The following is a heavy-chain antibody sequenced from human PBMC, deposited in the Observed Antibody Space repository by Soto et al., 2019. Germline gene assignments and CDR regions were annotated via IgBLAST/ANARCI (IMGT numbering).Heavy chain of an antibody. V-gene: IGHV3-33*01. CDR1: GFTFNTYS. CDR2: IWYDGTQK. J-gene: IGHJ4*02. Sequence: PGGSLRLSCEASGFTFNTYSMHWVRQPPGKGLGWLAAIWYDGTQKYYADSVKGRFIISRDNSKKTLYLEMNSLRAEDTAVYYCARAGGTTVTGIWHFDSWGQGTLVTVSS. CDR3: ARAGGTTVTGIWHFDS. D-gene: IGHD4-17*01.